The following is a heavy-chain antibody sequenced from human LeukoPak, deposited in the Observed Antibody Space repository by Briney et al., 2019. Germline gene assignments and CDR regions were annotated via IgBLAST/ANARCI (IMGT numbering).Heavy chain of an antibody. Sequence: PGGSLRLSCAASGFTFSSFAISWVRQAPGKGLEWVSIINTGGGGTFYADSVKGRFTISRDNSKNTLYLEMNSLRAEDTAIYYCAKSDYFDYWGQGTLVTVSS. V-gene: IGHV3-23*01. CDR3: AKSDYFDY. CDR2: INTGGGGT. J-gene: IGHJ4*02. CDR1: GFTFSSFA. D-gene: IGHD3-3*01.